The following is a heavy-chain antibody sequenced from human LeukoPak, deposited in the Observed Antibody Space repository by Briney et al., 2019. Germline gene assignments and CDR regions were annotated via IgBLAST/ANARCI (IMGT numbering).Heavy chain of an antibody. Sequence: ASVTVSCTASGYTFTAYYMHWVRQAPGQGLEWMGRINPNSGGTNYAQKFQGRVTMTRDTSISTAYMELSRLRSDDTAVYYCARGLTGDAFDIWGQGTMVTVSS. J-gene: IGHJ3*02. CDR2: INPNSGGT. V-gene: IGHV1-2*06. D-gene: IGHD7-27*01. CDR3: ARGLTGDAFDI. CDR1: GYTFTAYY.